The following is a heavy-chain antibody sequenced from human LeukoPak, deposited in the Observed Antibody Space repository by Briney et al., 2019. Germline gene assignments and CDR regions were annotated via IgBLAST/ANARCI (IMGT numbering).Heavy chain of an antibody. CDR2: INNDGSST. CDR1: GFSFSSYW. V-gene: IGHV3-74*01. CDR3: ARDSDYYDSSGYYDY. Sequence: GGSLRLSCAASGFSFSSYWMHWVRQPPGKGLVWVSQINNDGSSTNYADSVKGRFTISRDNSKNTLYLQMNSLRAEDTAVYYCARDSDYYDSSGYYDYWGQGTLVTVSS. D-gene: IGHD3-22*01. J-gene: IGHJ4*02.